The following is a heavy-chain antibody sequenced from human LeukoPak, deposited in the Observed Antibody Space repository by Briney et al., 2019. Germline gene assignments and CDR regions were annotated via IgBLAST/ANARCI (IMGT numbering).Heavy chain of an antibody. V-gene: IGHV3-49*04. J-gene: IGHJ3*02. CDR1: GFTFGDYA. D-gene: IGHD5-18*01. CDR2: IRSKAYGGTT. CDR3: TQMRGQLWANDAFDI. Sequence: PGGSLRLSCTASGFTFGDYAMSWVRQAPGKGLEWVSFIRSKAYGGTTEYAASVIGRFIMSRDDSKSIAYLQMNSLKSEDTAVYYCTQMRGQLWANDAFDIWGQGTMVTVSS.